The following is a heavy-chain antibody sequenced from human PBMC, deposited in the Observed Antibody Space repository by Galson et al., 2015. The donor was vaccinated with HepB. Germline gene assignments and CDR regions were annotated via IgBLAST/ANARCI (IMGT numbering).Heavy chain of an antibody. CDR3: ARAPGRRFLVGGPPKYYFDY. Sequence: SVKVSCKASGYTFTSYDINWVRQATGQGLEWMGWMNPNSGNTGYAQKFQGRVTMTRNTSISTAYMELSSLRSEDTAVYYCARAPGRRFLVGGPPKYYFDYWGQGTLVTVSS. CDR1: GYTFTSYD. D-gene: IGHD3-3*01. J-gene: IGHJ4*02. CDR2: MNPNSGNT. V-gene: IGHV1-8*01.